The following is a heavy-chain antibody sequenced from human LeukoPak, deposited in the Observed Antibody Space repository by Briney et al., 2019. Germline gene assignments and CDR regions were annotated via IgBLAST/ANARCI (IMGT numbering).Heavy chain of an antibody. CDR1: GGTFSSYA. CDR2: INPSGGST. V-gene: IGHV1-46*03. J-gene: IGHJ4*02. D-gene: IGHD3-22*01. Sequence: ASVKVSCEASGGTFSSYAISWVRQAPGQGLEWMGIINPSGGSTSYAQKFQGRVTMTRDTSTSTVYMELSSLRSEDTAVYYCARSYYDSSGYPPYWGQGTLVTVSS. CDR3: ARSYYDSSGYPPY.